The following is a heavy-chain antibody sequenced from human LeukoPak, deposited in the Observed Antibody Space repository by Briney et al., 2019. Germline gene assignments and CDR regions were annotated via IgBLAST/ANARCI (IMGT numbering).Heavy chain of an antibody. CDR1: GGSISSGGYY. CDR3: AREHIAVAGTYWFDP. Sequence: SETLSLTCTVSGGSISSGGYYWSWIRRHPGKGLEWIGYIYYSGSTYYNPSLKSRVTISVDTSKNQFSLKLSSVTAADTAVYYCAREHIAVAGTYWFDPWGQGTLVTVSS. J-gene: IGHJ5*02. V-gene: IGHV4-31*03. CDR2: IYYSGST. D-gene: IGHD6-19*01.